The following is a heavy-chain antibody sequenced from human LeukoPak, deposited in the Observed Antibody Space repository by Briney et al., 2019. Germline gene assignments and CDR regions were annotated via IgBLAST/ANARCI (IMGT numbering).Heavy chain of an antibody. CDR3: ARQAAAGTVSSKSWFDP. J-gene: IGHJ5*02. CDR1: GYTFTSYD. D-gene: IGHD6-13*01. Sequence: ASVKASCKASGYTFTSYDINWVRQATGQGLEWMGWMNPNSGNTGYAQKFQGRVTMTRNTSISTAYMELSSLRSEDTAVYYCARQAAAGTVSSKSWFDPWGQGTLVTVSS. CDR2: MNPNSGNT. V-gene: IGHV1-8*01.